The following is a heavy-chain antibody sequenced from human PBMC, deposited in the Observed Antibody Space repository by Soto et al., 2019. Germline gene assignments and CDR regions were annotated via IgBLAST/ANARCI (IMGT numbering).Heavy chain of an antibody. V-gene: IGHV4-34*01. CDR2: MSHSGGT. CDR1: GGFVSSGSYY. Sequence: QVQLQQWGAGLLKPSETLSLTCAVYGGFVSSGSYYWSWIRQPPGKGLEWIGEMSHSGGTHFNPSLKSRVTISVDTSKNQSSLRMSSVTAADTALYYCARVERGTVTTVVDAFDIWGPGTMVTVSS. J-gene: IGHJ3*02. CDR3: ARVERGTVTTVVDAFDI. D-gene: IGHD1-1*01.